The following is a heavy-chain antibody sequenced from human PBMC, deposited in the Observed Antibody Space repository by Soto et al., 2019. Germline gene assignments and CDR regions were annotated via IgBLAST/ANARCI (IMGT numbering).Heavy chain of an antibody. J-gene: IGHJ6*02. CDR2: IYYSGST. D-gene: IGHD5-12*01. CDR1: GGSISSYY. V-gene: IGHV4-59*01. Sequence: SETLSLTCTVSGGSISSYYWSWVRQPPGKGLEWIGYIYYSGSTNYNPSLKSRVTISVDTSKNQFSLKLSSVTAADTAVYYCARVSIVATTNYYYYGMDVWGQGTTVTVSS. CDR3: ARVSIVATTNYYYYGMDV.